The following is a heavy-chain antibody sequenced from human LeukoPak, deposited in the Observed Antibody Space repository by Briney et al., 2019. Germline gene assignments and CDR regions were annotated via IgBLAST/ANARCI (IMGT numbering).Heavy chain of an antibody. CDR1: GFTFSNYG. CDR2: IWLDGSDQ. CDR3: VRDADISGWYSYSDY. D-gene: IGHD6-19*01. J-gene: IGHJ4*02. V-gene: IGHV3-33*01. Sequence: GSLRLSCTASGFTFSNYGMHWVRQAPGKGLEWVAIIWLDGSDQRYADSVKGRFSISRDNSKNILYLQMNSLRAEDTAVYHCVRDADISGWYSYSDYWGQGTLVTVSS.